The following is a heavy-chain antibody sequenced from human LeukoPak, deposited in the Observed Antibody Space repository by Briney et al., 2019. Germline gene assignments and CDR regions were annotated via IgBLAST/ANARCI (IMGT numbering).Heavy chain of an antibody. Sequence: QSGGSLRLSCAASGFTFSSYAMSWVRQAPGKGLEWVSAISGSGGSTYYADSVKGRFTISRDNSKNTLYLQMNSLRAEDTAVYYCAKGGYCSSTSCYGDDAFDIWGQGTMVTVSS. CDR3: AKGGYCSSTSCYGDDAFDI. D-gene: IGHD2-2*01. V-gene: IGHV3-23*01. J-gene: IGHJ3*02. CDR1: GFTFSSYA. CDR2: ISGSGGST.